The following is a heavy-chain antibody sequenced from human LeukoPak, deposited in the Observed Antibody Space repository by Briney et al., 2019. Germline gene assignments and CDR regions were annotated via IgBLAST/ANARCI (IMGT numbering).Heavy chain of an antibody. CDR2: ISGRSSTI. Sequence: GGSLRLSCAASAFTFSDYSMNWVRQAPGKGLQWISYISGRSSTIYYADSVRGRFTISRDNAKNSMYLQMNSLRAEDTAVYYCARDRLTSGSYFFDYWGQGTLVTVSS. D-gene: IGHD1-26*01. CDR1: AFTFSDYS. V-gene: IGHV3-48*01. J-gene: IGHJ4*02. CDR3: ARDRLTSGSYFFDY.